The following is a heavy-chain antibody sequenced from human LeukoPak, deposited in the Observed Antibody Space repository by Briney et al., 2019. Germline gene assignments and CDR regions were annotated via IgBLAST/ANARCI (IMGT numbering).Heavy chain of an antibody. D-gene: IGHD2-2*01. CDR2: ISSGGSTI. Sequence: GSLRLSCAAAGFTFSSYEMNWVHQAPGKGLEWVSYISSGGSTIYYADSVKGRFTISRDNARNSLYLQMNSLRAEDTAVYYCARDVYCSTPTCYVGGFDYWGQGTLVTVSS. V-gene: IGHV3-48*03. J-gene: IGHJ4*02. CDR1: GFTFSSYE. CDR3: ARDVYCSTPTCYVGGFDY.